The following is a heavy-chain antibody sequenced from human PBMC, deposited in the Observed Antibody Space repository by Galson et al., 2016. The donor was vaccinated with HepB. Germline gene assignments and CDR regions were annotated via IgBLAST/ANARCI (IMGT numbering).Heavy chain of an antibody. CDR2: IYAGGRT. D-gene: IGHD1-14*01. V-gene: IGHV3-53*01. Sequence: WVRQSPGKGLEWVSVIYAGGRTFYADSVKGRFTISRDNSKNTLYLQMNSLRVEDTAVYYCARQMYGNYFDYWGQGALVTVSS. CDR3: ARQMYGNYFDY. J-gene: IGHJ4*02.